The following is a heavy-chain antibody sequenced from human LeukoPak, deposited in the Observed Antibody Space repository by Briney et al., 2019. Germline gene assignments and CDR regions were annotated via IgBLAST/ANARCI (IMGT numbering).Heavy chain of an antibody. CDR2: IYYSGST. CDR3: ARDGGSSGCTDY. V-gene: IGHV4-59*01. Sequence: SETLSLTCTVSGGSISSYYWSWIRQPPGKGLEWIGYIYYSGSTNYNPSLKSRVTISVDTSKNQFSLKLSSVTAADTAVYYCARDGGSSGCTDYWGQGTLVTVSS. J-gene: IGHJ4*02. CDR1: GGSISSYY. D-gene: IGHD3-22*01.